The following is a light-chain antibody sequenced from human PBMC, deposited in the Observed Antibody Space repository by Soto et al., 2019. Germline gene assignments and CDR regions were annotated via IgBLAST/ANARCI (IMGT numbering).Light chain of an antibody. CDR2: DVT. Sequence: QSALTQPASVSGSPGQSITISCIGTSSDVGGYNYVSWYQQRPGKAPKLMIYDVTNRPSGVSNRFSGSKSGNTASLTISGLQAEDEADYYCSSYRSSSAPVVFGGGTKVTVL. J-gene: IGLJ2*01. CDR1: SSDVGGYNY. V-gene: IGLV2-14*01. CDR3: SSYRSSSAPVV.